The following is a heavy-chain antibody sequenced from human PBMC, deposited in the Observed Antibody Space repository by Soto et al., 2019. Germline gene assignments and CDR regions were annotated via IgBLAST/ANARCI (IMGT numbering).Heavy chain of an antibody. CDR1: GFSLSTYHMG. CDR3: AHAGDYDLLTFDH. V-gene: IGHV2-5*02. Sequence: QITLKESGPTLVRPAQTLTLTCDFYGFSLSTYHMGVAWIRQPPGKALEWLALIYWDDDKRYSPSLKDRLAISKDPSSNQVVLTITNMDPGDTATYFCAHAGDYDLLTFDHWGPGTLVTVSS. J-gene: IGHJ4*02. CDR2: IYWDDDK. D-gene: IGHD4-17*01.